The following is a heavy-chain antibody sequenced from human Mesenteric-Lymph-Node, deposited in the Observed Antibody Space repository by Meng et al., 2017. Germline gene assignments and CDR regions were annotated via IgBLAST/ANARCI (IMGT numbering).Heavy chain of an antibody. CDR2: ISYDGSNK. Sequence: QGRLVEFGGGVVQPGRSLRLSWAASGFTFSSYAMHWVRQAPGKGLEWVAVISYDGSNKYYADSVKGRFTISRDNSKNTLYLQMNSLRAEDTAVYYCARDTVTATGYDYWGQGTLVTVSS. J-gene: IGHJ4*02. V-gene: IGHV3-30*01. D-gene: IGHD4-17*01. CDR1: GFTFSSYA. CDR3: ARDTVTATGYDY.